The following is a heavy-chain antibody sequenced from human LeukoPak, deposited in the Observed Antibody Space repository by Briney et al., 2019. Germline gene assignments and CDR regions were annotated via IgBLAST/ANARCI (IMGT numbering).Heavy chain of an antibody. CDR3: ARDRGDIVVVPAAYDY. J-gene: IGHJ4*02. D-gene: IGHD2-2*01. Sequence: GGSLRLSCAASGFTFSSYSMNWVRQAPGKGLECVSSISSSSSYIYYADSVKGRFTISRDNAKNSLYLQMNSLRAEDTAVYYCARDRGDIVVVPAAYDYWGQGTLVTVSS. CDR2: ISSSSSYI. CDR1: GFTFSSYS. V-gene: IGHV3-21*01.